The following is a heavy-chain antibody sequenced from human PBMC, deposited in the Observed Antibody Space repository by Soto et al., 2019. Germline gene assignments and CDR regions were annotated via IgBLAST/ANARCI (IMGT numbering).Heavy chain of an antibody. V-gene: IGHV4-59*01. CDR2: IYYSGST. CDR3: ARDKPGDFWSGYNAFDI. CDR1: GGSISSYY. J-gene: IGHJ3*02. Sequence: SVTLSLTCTVSGGSISSYYWSWIRQPPGKGLEWIGYIYYSGSTNYNPSLKSRVTISVDTSKNQFSLKLSSVTAADTAVYYCARDKPGDFWSGYNAFDIWGQGTMVTVSS. D-gene: IGHD3-3*01.